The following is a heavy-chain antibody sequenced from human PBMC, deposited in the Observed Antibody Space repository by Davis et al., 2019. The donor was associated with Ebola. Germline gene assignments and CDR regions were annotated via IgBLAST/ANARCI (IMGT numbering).Heavy chain of an antibody. CDR1: GDSVTSHTAA. J-gene: IGHJ6*02. Sequence: SQTLSLTCDISGDSVTSHTAAWTWIRQSPSRGLEWLGRTYYRSKWSTDYAESVKSRMSINPDTSKNQISLQVNSVTPEDTAVYYCARYSDWLYAMDVWGQGTTVTVS. D-gene: IGHD3-9*01. CDR3: ARYSDWLYAMDV. V-gene: IGHV6-1*01. CDR2: TYYRSKWST.